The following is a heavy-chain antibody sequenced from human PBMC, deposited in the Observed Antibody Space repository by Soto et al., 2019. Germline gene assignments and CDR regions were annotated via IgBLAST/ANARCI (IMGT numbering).Heavy chain of an antibody. Sequence: ASVKVSCKASGYTFTSYGISWVRQAPGQGLEWMGWISAYNGNTNYAQKLQGRVTMTKDTSTSTAYMELRSLRSDDTAVYYCARDGKYCSSTSCYSDYYYYGIDFWGQGXPVTVYS. V-gene: IGHV1-18*01. CDR3: ARDGKYCSSTSCYSDYYYYGIDF. D-gene: IGHD2-2*02. J-gene: IGHJ6*02. CDR1: GYTFTSYG. CDR2: ISAYNGNT.